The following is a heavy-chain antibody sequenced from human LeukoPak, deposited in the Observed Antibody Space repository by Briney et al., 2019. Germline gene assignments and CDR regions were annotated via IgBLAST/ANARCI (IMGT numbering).Heavy chain of an antibody. J-gene: IGHJ3*02. CDR2: ISSSSSYI. D-gene: IGHD4-17*01. CDR3: ARARPTTVTVDAFDI. CDR1: GFTFSSYS. V-gene: IGHV3-21*01. Sequence: PGGSLRLSCAASGFTFSSYSMNWVRQAPGKGLEWVSSISSSSSYIYYADSVKGRFTISRDNAKNSLYLQMNSLRAEDTAVYYCARARPTTVTVDAFDIWGQGTMVTVSS.